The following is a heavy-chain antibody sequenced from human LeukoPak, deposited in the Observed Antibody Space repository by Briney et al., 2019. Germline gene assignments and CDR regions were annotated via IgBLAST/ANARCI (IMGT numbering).Heavy chain of an antibody. Sequence: ASVKVSCKASGYTFTGYYMHWVRQAPGQGLEWMGRINPNSGGTNYAQKFQGRVTMTRDTSISTAYMELSRLRSDDTAVYYCARDPPQAMVRGVGYDYWGQGTLVTVSS. D-gene: IGHD3-10*01. CDR2: INPNSGGT. CDR3: ARDPPQAMVRGVGYDY. J-gene: IGHJ4*02. V-gene: IGHV1-2*06. CDR1: GYTFTGYY.